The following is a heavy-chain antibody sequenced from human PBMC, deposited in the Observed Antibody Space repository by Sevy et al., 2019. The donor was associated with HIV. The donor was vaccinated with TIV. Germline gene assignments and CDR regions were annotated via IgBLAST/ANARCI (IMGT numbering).Heavy chain of an antibody. D-gene: IGHD3-22*01. J-gene: IGHJ4*02. CDR3: ARPYDSNYFDY. CDR2: ISYDGSNK. Sequence: GGSLRLSCAASGFTFSSYAMHWVRQAPGKGLEWVAVISYDGSNKYYADSVKGRFTISRDNSKNTLYLQMNSLRAEDTAVYYCARPYDSNYFDYWGQGTLATVSS. V-gene: IGHV3-30-3*01. CDR1: GFTFSSYA.